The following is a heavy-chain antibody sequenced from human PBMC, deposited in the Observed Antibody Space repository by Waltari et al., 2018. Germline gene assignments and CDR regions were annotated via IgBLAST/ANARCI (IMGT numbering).Heavy chain of an antibody. Sequence: EVKLVQSGAEVKKPGATVKISCKVSGYTFTDYYMNWVQKAPGKGLEGMGLVDPEDGETIYAEKFQGRVTITAYTSTDTAYMELSSLRSEDTAVYYCATESDSSSFGFGYWGQGTLVTVSS. J-gene: IGHJ4*02. CDR2: VDPEDGET. CDR3: ATESDSSSFGFGY. CDR1: GYTFTDYY. D-gene: IGHD6-6*01. V-gene: IGHV1-69-2*01.